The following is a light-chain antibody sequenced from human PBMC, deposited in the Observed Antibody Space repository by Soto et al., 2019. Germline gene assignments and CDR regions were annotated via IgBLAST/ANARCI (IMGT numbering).Light chain of an antibody. CDR1: QSVSNNY. CDR2: GAS. J-gene: IGKJ1*01. CDR3: QQYGSSGT. V-gene: IGKV3-20*01. Sequence: EIVMTQSPATLSVSPGGRATLSCRASQSVSNNYLAWYQQKPGQAPRLLIYGASNRATGIPDRFSGSGSGTDFTLTISRLEPEDFAVYYCQQYGSSGTFVQGTKVDTK.